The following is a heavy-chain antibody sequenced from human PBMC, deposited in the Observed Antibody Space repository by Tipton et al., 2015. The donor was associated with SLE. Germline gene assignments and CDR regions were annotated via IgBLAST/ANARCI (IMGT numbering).Heavy chain of an antibody. CDR3: ARGRPGIAAAGTYDY. CDR1: GGSISSYY. Sequence: TLSLTCTVSGGSISSYYWSWIRQPPGKGLEWIGYIYYSGSTNYNPSLKSRVTISVDTSKSQFSLKLSSVTAADTAVYYCARGRPGIAAAGTYDYWGQGTLVTVSS. D-gene: IGHD6-13*01. V-gene: IGHV4-59*01. CDR2: IYYSGST. J-gene: IGHJ4*02.